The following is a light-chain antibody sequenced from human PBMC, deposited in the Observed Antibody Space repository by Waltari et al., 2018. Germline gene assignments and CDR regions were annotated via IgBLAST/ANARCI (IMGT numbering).Light chain of an antibody. CDR1: QSINTY. CDR2: AAS. J-gene: IGKJ3*01. CDR3: QQGHSPPFT. Sequence: DIQMTQSPSSLSASVGDSVTITCRASQSINTYLNWYQQKPGKAPELLFYAASSLQSGVPSAFSGSGSGTDFTLTISSLQPEDFATYFCQQGHSPPFTFGPGTKVDIK. V-gene: IGKV1-39*01.